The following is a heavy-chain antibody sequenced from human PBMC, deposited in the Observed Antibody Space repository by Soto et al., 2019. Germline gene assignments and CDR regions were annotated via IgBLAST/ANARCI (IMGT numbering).Heavy chain of an antibody. D-gene: IGHD6-19*01. Sequence: GASVKVSCKASGYTFTGYYMHWVRQAPGQGLEWMGWINPNSGGTNYAQKIQGWVTMTRDTSISTANMKLSRLRTDNTTVYYCARVGSGWQPSAFDPWGQGTLVTVSS. V-gene: IGHV1-2*04. CDR3: ARVGSGWQPSAFDP. CDR2: INPNSGGT. CDR1: GYTFTGYY. J-gene: IGHJ5*02.